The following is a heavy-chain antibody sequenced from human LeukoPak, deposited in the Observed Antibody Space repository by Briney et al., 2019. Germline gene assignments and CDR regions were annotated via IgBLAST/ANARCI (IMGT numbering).Heavy chain of an antibody. CDR3: AKDGKAAMVTGFFDY. Sequence: GKSLRLSCAASGFTFSNYGIHWVRQAPGKGLEWMAGISYDGSNQYYADSVKGRFTISRDNSKNTLYLQMNSLRTEDTAVYYCAKDGKAAMVTGFFDYWGQGTLVTVSS. V-gene: IGHV3-30*18. CDR1: GFTFSNYG. CDR2: ISYDGSNQ. D-gene: IGHD5-18*01. J-gene: IGHJ4*02.